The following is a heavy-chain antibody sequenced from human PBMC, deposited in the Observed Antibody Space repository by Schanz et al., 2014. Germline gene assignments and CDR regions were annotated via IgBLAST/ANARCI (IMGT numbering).Heavy chain of an antibody. V-gene: IGHV3-23*01. CDR2: ISGSGRDT. CDR1: GFTFSAHA. J-gene: IGHJ4*02. Sequence: EVQLLESGGALEQPGGSLRLSCGASGFTFSAHAMSWVRQAPGKGPEWFSAISGSGRDTYYAASVKGRFTISRDNSKNTLSLQMNSLRAEDTAVYYCAKDPNSSGWFRHYFHYWGQGTLVTVSS. D-gene: IGHD6-19*01. CDR3: AKDPNSSGWFRHYFHY.